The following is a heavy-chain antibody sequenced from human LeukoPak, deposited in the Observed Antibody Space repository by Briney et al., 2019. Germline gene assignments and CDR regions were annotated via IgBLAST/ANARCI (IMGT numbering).Heavy chain of an antibody. Sequence: PGGSLRLSCAASGFTFSSYGMHWVRQPPGKGLEWVAVIWYDGSKSYYTDSVKGRFTISRDSPKNTLYLQVNSLRVEDTAVYYCARDFGPTWYELDYWGQGTLVTVSS. D-gene: IGHD6-13*01. CDR1: GFTFSSYG. J-gene: IGHJ4*02. CDR3: ARDFGPTWYELDY. V-gene: IGHV3-33*01. CDR2: IWYDGSKS.